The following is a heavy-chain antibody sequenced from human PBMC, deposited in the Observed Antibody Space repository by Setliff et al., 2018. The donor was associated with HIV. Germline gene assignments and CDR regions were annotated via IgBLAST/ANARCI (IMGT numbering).Heavy chain of an antibody. CDR3: AKDKGQKYADY. J-gene: IGHJ4*02. V-gene: IGHV3-30*02. CDR1: GLTFSNCG. D-gene: IGHD3-10*01. CDR2: IRSDGSNK. Sequence: GESLKISCATSGLTFSNCGMHWVRQAPGKGLEWVASIRSDGSNKYYADSVTDRSTISRDDSKNTLYLQMNSLRAEDTAVYYCAKDKGQKYADYWGQGTVVTVSS.